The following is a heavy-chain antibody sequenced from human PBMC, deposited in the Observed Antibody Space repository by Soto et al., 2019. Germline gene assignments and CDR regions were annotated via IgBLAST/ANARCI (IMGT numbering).Heavy chain of an antibody. CDR2: IVVGSGNT. J-gene: IGHJ6*02. Sequence: SVKVSGKASGFTFTSSAVQWVRQARGQRLEWIGWIVVGSGNTNYAQKFQERVTITRDMSTSTAYMELSSLRSEDTAVYYCAAELGHYYGMDVWGQGTTVTVSS. CDR1: GFTFTSSA. CDR3: AAELGHYYGMDV. V-gene: IGHV1-58*01. D-gene: IGHD7-27*01.